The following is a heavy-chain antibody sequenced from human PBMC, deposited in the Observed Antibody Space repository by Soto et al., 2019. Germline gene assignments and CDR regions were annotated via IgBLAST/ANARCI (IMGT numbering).Heavy chain of an antibody. CDR1: GFTISTYG. V-gene: IGHV3-33*01. J-gene: IGHJ4*02. CDR2: IWNDGSNK. Sequence: QVQLVESGGGVVQPGRSLQLSCAASGFTISTYGMHWVRQAPGKGLEWVAVIWNDGSNKYYADSVKGRFTISRDNSKSTLFLQMNSLRAEDTAVYFCARAVGPFDYWGQGTLVTVSS. CDR3: ARAVGPFDY.